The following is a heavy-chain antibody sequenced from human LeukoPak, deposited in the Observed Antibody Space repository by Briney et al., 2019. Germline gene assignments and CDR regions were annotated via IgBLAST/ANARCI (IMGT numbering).Heavy chain of an antibody. J-gene: IGHJ4*02. CDR3: ARDLGNDCSSTSCVG. V-gene: IGHV3-21*01. CDR2: ISSSSSYI. D-gene: IGHD2-2*01. CDR1: GFTFSSYS. Sequence: GGSLRLSCAASGFTFSSYSMNWVRQAPGKGLEWVSSISSSSSYIYYADSVKGRFTISRDNAKNSLYRQMNSLRAEDTAVYYCARDLGNDCSSTSCVGWGQGTLVTVSS.